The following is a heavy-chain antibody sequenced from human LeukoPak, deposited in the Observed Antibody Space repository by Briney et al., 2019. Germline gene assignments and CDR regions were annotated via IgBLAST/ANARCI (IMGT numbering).Heavy chain of an antibody. J-gene: IGHJ4*02. CDR3: ARELRGFYFDY. Sequence: SETLSLTCAVSGGSICIGGYSCSWIRQPPGKGLEWIGYIYQSGSTYYNPSRTSRVTISVDRSKNQFSLKLSSVPAADTAVYCCARELRGFYFDYWGQGTLVTVSS. CDR2: IYQSGST. CDR1: GGSICIGGYS. V-gene: IGHV4-30-2*01.